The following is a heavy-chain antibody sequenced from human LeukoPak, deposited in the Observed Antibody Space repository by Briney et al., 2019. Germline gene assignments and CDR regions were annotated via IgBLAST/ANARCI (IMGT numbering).Heavy chain of an antibody. CDR1: GYTFTSYD. V-gene: IGHV1-46*01. J-gene: IGHJ2*01. Sequence: ASVKVSCKTSGYTFTSYDLNWVRQATGQGLEWMGIINPSSGSTSYAQKFQGRVTMTRDMSTSTVYMEMSSLRSEDTAVYYCARCDHFEVAAKRDWYFDLWGRGTLVTVSS. CDR2: INPSSGST. D-gene: IGHD2-15*01. CDR3: ARCDHFEVAAKRDWYFDL.